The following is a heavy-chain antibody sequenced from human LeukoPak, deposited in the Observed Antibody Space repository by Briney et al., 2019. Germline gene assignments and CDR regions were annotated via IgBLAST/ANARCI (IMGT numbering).Heavy chain of an antibody. D-gene: IGHD6-6*01. V-gene: IGHV3-74*01. CDR3: AKAGYGTSSLAFDL. CDR2: IHVDGTTT. Sequence: GSLRLSCAASGLTLSSSWIHWVRQAPGKGLVRVSRIHVDGTTTRYADSVKGRFTISRDNAKNTLYLQMNSLRAEDTAVYYCAKAGYGTSSLAFDLWGQGTMVTVSS. J-gene: IGHJ3*01. CDR1: GLTLSSSW.